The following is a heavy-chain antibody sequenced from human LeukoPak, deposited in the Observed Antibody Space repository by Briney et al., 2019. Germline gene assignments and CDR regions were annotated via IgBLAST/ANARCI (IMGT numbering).Heavy chain of an antibody. J-gene: IGHJ4*02. Sequence: GASVKVSCKASGYTFASYGISWVRQAPGQGLEWMGWISAYNGDTKYAQHLQGRVTLTTDTSTGTAYMELRSLTSDDTALYYCARDTARITTPGGPDYWGQGTLVTVPS. CDR2: ISAYNGDT. D-gene: IGHD6-13*01. CDR1: GYTFASYG. CDR3: ARDTARITTPGGPDY. V-gene: IGHV1-18*01.